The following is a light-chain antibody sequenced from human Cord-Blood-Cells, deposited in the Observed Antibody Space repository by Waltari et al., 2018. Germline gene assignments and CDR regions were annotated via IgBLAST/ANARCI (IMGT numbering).Light chain of an antibody. CDR1: SSNIGSNY. CDR3: AAWDDSLSGPWV. Sequence: QSVLTQPPSASGTPGQRVTISCSGSSSNIGSNYVYWYQQLPGTAPKLLIYRNNQRPSGSPDGFSGSKSGTSASLAISGLRSEDDADYYCAAWDDSLSGPWVFGGGTKLTVL. CDR2: RNN. V-gene: IGLV1-47*01. J-gene: IGLJ3*02.